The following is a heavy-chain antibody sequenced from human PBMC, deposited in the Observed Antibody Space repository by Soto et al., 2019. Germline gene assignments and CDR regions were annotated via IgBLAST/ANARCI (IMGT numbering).Heavy chain of an antibody. CDR1: GGSINRGGFY. D-gene: IGHD2-2*01. CDR2: IYYSGST. V-gene: IGHV4-31*03. CDR3: ARDLGHQAAFAI. Sequence: TLALACTVSGGSINRGGFYWTWIRQHPGKGLEWIGYIYYSGSTYYNPSLNSRVTISVDTSKNQFSLKLSSVTAADTAVYYCARDLGHQAAFAIWGQGTTVTVSS. J-gene: IGHJ3*02.